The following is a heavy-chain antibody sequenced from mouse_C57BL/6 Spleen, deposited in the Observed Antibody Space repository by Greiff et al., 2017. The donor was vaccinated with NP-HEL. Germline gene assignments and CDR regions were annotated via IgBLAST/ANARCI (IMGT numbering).Heavy chain of an antibody. CDR1: GFTFSDYG. V-gene: IGHV5-17*01. J-gene: IGHJ3*01. Sequence: EVQLVESGGGLVKPGGSLKLSCAASGFTFSDYGMHWVRQAPEKGLEWVAYISSGSSTIYYADTVKGRFTISRDNAKNTLFLQMTSLRSEDTAMYYWARPDYGSSYVPFAYWGQGTLVTVSA. D-gene: IGHD1-1*01. CDR3: ARPDYGSSYVPFAY. CDR2: ISSGSSTI.